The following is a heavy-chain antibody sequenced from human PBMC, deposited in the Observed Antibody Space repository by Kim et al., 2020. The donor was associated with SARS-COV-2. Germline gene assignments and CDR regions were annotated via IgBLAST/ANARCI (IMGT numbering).Heavy chain of an antibody. Sequence: GGSLRLSCAASGFTFSSYGMNWVRQAPGKGLEWVSYISSSGSIIYYADSVKGRFTISRDNAKNSLYLQMNSLRAEDTAVYYCASQPPPYYYDSSGPAVDYWGQEAL. CDR2: ISSSGSII. V-gene: IGHV3-48*03. CDR3: ASQPPPYYYDSSGPAVDY. D-gene: IGHD3-22*01. CDR1: GFTFSSYG. J-gene: IGHJ4*02.